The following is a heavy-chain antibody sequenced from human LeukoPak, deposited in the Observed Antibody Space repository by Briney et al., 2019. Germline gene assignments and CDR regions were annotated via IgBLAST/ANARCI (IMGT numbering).Heavy chain of an antibody. V-gene: IGHV7-4-1*02. D-gene: IGHD3-16*01. Sequence: ASVKVSCKASGYTFTSKTINWVRQAPGQGLEWMGWINTNTGNPAYAQGFTGRFVFSLDTSVSTAYLQISSLKAEDSAVYYCAGSVIMTDFYYYGMDVWGQGTTVTVSS. J-gene: IGHJ6*02. CDR2: INTNTGNP. CDR1: GYTFTSKT. CDR3: AGSVIMTDFYYYGMDV.